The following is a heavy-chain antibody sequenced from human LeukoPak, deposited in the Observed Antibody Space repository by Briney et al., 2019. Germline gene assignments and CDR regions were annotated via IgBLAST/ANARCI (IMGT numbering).Heavy chain of an antibody. V-gene: IGHV4-30-2*01. J-gene: IGHJ4*02. Sequence: PSQTLSLTCAVSGGSISSGGYSWSWLRQPPGKGLEWIGYIYHSGSTYYNPSLKSRVTISVDRSKNQFSLKLSSVTAADTAVYYCARAGHYYDSSGYPLPDYWGQGTLVTVSS. CDR2: IYHSGST. CDR3: ARAGHYYDSSGYPLPDY. CDR1: GGSISSGGYS. D-gene: IGHD3-22*01.